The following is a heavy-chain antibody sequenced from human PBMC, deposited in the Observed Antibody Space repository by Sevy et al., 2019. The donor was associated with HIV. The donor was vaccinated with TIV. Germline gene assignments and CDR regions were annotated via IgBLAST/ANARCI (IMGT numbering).Heavy chain of an antibody. CDR1: GGSISSSDNY. J-gene: IGHJ3*02. Sequence: SETLSLTCTVSGGSISSSDNYWGWIRQPPGKGLDWIASSYYSGSTYYNPSLKSRVTISVDTSKNPFSLKLRSVTAAETAVYYCARRRVEDYYGSGTPPLVNGPFDIWGQGTMVTVSS. V-gene: IGHV4-39*01. CDR3: ARRRVEDYYGSGTPPLVNGPFDI. D-gene: IGHD3-10*01. CDR2: SYYSGST.